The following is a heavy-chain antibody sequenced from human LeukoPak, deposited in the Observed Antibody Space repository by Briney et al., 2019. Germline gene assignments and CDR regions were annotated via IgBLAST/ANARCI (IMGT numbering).Heavy chain of an antibody. CDR3: ARDLEWSINDYYFYYYMDV. CDR1: GGSINSHY. Sequence: SETLSLTCTVSGGSINSHYWSWIRQPAGKGLEWIGRIYTSGRTNYNPSLKSRVTMSLDTSKNQFSLKLTSVTAADTAVYYCARDLEWSINDYYFYYYMDVWGKGTTVTVSS. V-gene: IGHV4-4*07. J-gene: IGHJ6*03. D-gene: IGHD3-3*01. CDR2: IYTSGRT.